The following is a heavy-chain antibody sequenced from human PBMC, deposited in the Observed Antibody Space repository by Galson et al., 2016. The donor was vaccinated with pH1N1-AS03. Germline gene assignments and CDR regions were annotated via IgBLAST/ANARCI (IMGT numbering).Heavy chain of an antibody. Sequence: PALVKPTQTLTLTCAFSGFSLATSGVGVGWIRQPPGKALEWLALIYWDDDKLYNPSLEGRLTVTKDTSKNLVVLTLTDMDPVDTATYFCTRSRYYNTNLYYFDYWGQGTLVTVSS. J-gene: IGHJ4*02. CDR2: IYWDDDK. CDR3: TRSRYYNTNLYYFDY. CDR1: GFSLATSGVG. D-gene: IGHD2/OR15-2a*01. V-gene: IGHV2-5*02.